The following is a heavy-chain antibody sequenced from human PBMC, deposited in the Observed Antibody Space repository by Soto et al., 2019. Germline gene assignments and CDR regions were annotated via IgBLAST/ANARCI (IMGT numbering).Heavy chain of an antibody. V-gene: IGHV1-18*01. Sequence: QVQLVQSGAEVKKPGASVKVSCKASGYTFTSYGISWVRQAPGQELEWMGCISAYNGNTNYAQKLQGRVTMTTDTSTSTAYMALSSLRSDATAVYFCSNERGYSYGYDYLGQGTLVTVSS. CDR1: GYTFTSYG. CDR3: SNERGYSYGYDY. J-gene: IGHJ4*02. D-gene: IGHD5-18*01. CDR2: ISAYNGNT.